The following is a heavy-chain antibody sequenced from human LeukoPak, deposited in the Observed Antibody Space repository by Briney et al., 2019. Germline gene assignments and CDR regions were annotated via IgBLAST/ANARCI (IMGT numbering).Heavy chain of an antibody. CDR3: GRDLRSGYFDY. D-gene: IGHD4-17*01. CDR1: GFTFSDYV. V-gene: IGHV3-33*01. CDR2: IWSDGSNK. J-gene: IGHJ4*02. Sequence: GRSLRLSSAASGFTFSDYVIHWVRQAPGKGLEWVAIIWSDGSNKYYADSVKGRFTISRDDSKNTVHLQMNSLRAEDTALYFCGRDLRSGYFDYLGQGTLVTVSS.